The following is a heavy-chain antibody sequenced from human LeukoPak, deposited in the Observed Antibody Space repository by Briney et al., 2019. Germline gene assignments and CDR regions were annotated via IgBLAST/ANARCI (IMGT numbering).Heavy chain of an antibody. V-gene: IGHV3-30*18. Sequence: GGSLRLSCAASGFTFTSHAMHWVRQPQGKGLECVAVISHDENTKYYADSVKGRFTISRDNSKNTLYLQMNSLRVEDTAVYYCAKDRFATTGTFFDHWGQGTLVTVSS. CDR3: AKDRFATTGTFFDH. D-gene: IGHD1-1*01. CDR1: GFTFTSHA. CDR2: ISHDENTK. J-gene: IGHJ4*02.